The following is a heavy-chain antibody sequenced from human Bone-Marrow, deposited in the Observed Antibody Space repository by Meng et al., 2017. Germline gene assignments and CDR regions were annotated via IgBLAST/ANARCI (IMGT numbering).Heavy chain of an antibody. V-gene: IGHV3-74*01. CDR1: GFTFSSHW. CDR3: ARDHGGKFDY. D-gene: IGHD4-23*01. J-gene: IGHJ4*02. CDR2: INSDGSIT. Sequence: GESLKISCAASGFTFSSHWMYWVRQAPGKGLVWVSRINSDGSITSYADSVRGRFTISRDNARNTLFLQMNSLRDGDTAVYFCARDHGGKFDYWGQGALVTVSS.